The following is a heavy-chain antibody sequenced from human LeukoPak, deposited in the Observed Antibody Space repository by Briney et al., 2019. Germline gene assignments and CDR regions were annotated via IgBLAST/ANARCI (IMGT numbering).Heavy chain of an antibody. CDR3: GADTSGWYDF. J-gene: IGHJ5*01. Sequence: GGSLRLSCAASGFTFSSYDMSWVRQAPGKGLEWVSAISGSGGTTYYADSVKGRFTFSRDNSKNTMYLQMSYLRAEDTAVYYCGADTSGWYDFWGQGTLVTVSS. CDR1: GFTFSSYD. CDR2: ISGSGGTT. V-gene: IGHV3-23*01. D-gene: IGHD6-25*01.